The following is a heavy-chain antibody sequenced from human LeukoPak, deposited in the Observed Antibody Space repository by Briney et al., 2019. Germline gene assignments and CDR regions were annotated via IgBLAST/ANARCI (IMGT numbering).Heavy chain of an antibody. V-gene: IGHV3-11*01. D-gene: IGHD3-22*01. Sequence: GGSLRLSCAASGFTFSDYYMSWIRQAPGKGLEWVSYISSSGSTIYYADSVKGRFTISRDNAKNSLYLQMNSLRAEDTAVYYCARASYYYDSSGYDLLDYWGQGTLVTVSS. CDR3: ARASYYYDSSGYDLLDY. J-gene: IGHJ4*02. CDR1: GFTFSDYY. CDR2: ISSSGSTI.